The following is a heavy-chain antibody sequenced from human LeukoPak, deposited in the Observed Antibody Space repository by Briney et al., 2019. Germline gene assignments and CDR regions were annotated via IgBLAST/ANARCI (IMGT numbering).Heavy chain of an antibody. J-gene: IGHJ4*02. CDR2: IYYSGST. V-gene: IGHV4-61*01. Sequence: SETLSLTCTVSGYSISSGYYWGWIRQPPGKGLEWIGYIYYSGSTNYNPSLKSRVTISVDTSKNQFSLKLSSVTAADTAVYYCARGRGQDGEPFDYWGQGTLVTVSS. D-gene: IGHD1-14*01. CDR1: GYSISSGYY. CDR3: ARGRGQDGEPFDY.